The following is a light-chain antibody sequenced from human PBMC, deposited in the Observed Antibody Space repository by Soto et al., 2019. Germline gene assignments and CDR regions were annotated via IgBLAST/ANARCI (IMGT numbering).Light chain of an antibody. J-gene: IGKJ5*01. CDR2: GAS. Sequence: EIVLTQSPGTLSLSPGERATLSCRASQSVSSSYLAWYQQKPGQAPRLLIYGASSRATGIPDRFSGSGSGTHFTATISRLAPEDFAVYYCRQYDSSPITFGQGTRLEIK. V-gene: IGKV3-20*01. CDR3: RQYDSSPIT. CDR1: QSVSSSY.